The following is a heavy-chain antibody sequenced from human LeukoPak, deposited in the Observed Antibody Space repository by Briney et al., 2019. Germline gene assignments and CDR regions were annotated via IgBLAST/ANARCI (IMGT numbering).Heavy chain of an antibody. J-gene: IGHJ5*02. V-gene: IGHV4-59*01. Sequence: PSETLSLTCTVCGGFISSYYWSWIRQPSAKGLVWVGYIHYSGSPNFNPSLKGRVTITVDTTKIQISLKLSSVIAADTAVYYCANLRTDNWFDHWGQGTLVTVSS. CDR1: GGFISSYY. CDR2: IHYSGSP. CDR3: ANLRTDNWFDH.